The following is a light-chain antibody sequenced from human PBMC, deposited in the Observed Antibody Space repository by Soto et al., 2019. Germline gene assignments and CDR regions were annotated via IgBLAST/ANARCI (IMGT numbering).Light chain of an antibody. CDR2: WAS. CDR3: QQSYSTRT. V-gene: IGKV4-1*01. J-gene: IGKJ1*01. Sequence: DIVMTQSPDSLAVSLGERATINCKSSQSVLYNSNNKNYLAWYQQKPRQPPKLLIYWASTRESGVPDRFSGSGSGTDFTLTISSLQPEDFATYYCQQSYSTRTFGQGTKV. CDR1: QSVLYNSNNKNY.